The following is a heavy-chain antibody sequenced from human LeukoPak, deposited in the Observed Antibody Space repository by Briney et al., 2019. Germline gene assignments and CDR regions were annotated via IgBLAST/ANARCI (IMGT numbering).Heavy chain of an antibody. CDR2: IHHNGKT. CDR1: GYTFTRSG. CDR3: ATDQRGAGLGFRYGSGSFNGLDV. J-gene: IGHJ6*02. V-gene: IGHV1-18*01. Sequence: ASVKVSCKASGYTFTRSGISWLRQAPGQGLEWMGWIHHNGKTNIAQKFQGRVTMTEDTSTDTAYMELSSLRSDDTAMYYCATDQRGAGLGFRYGSGSFNGLDVWGQGTTVTVSS. D-gene: IGHD3-10*01.